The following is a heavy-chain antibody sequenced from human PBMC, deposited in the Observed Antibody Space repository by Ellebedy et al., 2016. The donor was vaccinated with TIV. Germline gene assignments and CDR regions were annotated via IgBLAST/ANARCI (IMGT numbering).Heavy chain of an antibody. J-gene: IGHJ4*02. V-gene: IGHV4-4*02. CDR2: IYHSGST. CDR3: ARWRTTWGWDYFDY. CDR1: GGSISSSNW. Sequence: SETLSLTXAVSGGSISSSNWWSWVRQPPGKGLEWIGEIYHSGSTNYNPSLKSRVTISVDKSKNQFSLKLSSVTAADTAVYYCARWRTTWGWDYFDYWGQGTLVTVSS. D-gene: IGHD2/OR15-2a*01.